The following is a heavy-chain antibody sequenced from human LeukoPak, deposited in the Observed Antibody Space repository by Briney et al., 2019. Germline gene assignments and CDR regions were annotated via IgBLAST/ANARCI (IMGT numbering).Heavy chain of an antibody. CDR3: AREKGYYDSSGYTEYYFDY. D-gene: IGHD3-22*01. CDR2: INHSGST. J-gene: IGHJ4*02. CDR1: GGSFSGYY. V-gene: IGHV4-34*01. Sequence: PSETLSLTCAVYGGSFSGYYWSWIRQPPGKGLEWIGEINHSGSTNYNPSLKSRVTISVDTSKNQLSLKLSSVTAADTAVYYCAREKGYYDSSGYTEYYFDYWGQGTLVTVSS.